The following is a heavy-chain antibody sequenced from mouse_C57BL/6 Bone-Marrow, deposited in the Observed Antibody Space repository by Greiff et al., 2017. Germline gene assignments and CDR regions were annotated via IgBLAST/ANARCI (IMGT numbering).Heavy chain of an antibody. CDR1: GFTFSSYT. CDR2: ISGGGGNT. J-gene: IGHJ3*01. Sequence: EVQRVESGGGLVKPGGSLKLSCAASGFTFSSYTMSWVRQTPEKRLEWVATISGGGGNTYYPDSVKGRFTISSDNAKNTLYLQMSSLRSEDTALYYCARGNYFPWFAYWGQGTLVTVSA. CDR3: ARGNYFPWFAY. D-gene: IGHD2-1*01. V-gene: IGHV5-9*01.